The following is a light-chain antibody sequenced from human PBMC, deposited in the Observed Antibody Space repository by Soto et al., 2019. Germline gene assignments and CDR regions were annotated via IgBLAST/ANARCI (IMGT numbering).Light chain of an antibody. CDR2: DVS. Sequence: QSALTQPASASGSPGQSITISCTGTSSDVGGYNYVSWYQQHPGKAPKLMIYDVSNRPSGVSNRFSGSKSGSTASLTISGLQAEDAADYYCSSYTSSSTLVVFGGGTKLTVL. V-gene: IGLV2-14*01. CDR1: SSDVGGYNY. CDR3: SSYTSSSTLVV. J-gene: IGLJ2*01.